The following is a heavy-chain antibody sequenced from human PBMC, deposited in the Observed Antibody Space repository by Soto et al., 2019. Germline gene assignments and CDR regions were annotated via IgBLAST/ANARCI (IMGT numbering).Heavy chain of an antibody. V-gene: IGHV3-7*01. CDR2: IKQDGSEK. CDR3: ARVAYGNGWIFDH. Sequence: PGGSLRLSCAASGFTFSSYWMSWVRQAPGKGLECVANIKQDGSEKYYVDSVKGRFTLSRDNAQNSLQLQMNSLRTEDTAIYFCARVAYGNGWIFDHWGQGTLVTVYS. CDR1: GFTFSSYW. J-gene: IGHJ4*01. D-gene: IGHD6-19*01.